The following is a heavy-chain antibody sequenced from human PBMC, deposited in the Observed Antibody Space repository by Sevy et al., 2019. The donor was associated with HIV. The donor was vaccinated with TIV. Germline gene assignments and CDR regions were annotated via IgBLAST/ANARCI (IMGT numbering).Heavy chain of an antibody. CDR2: ITSSGSTK. D-gene: IGHD3-22*01. Sequence: GGSLRLSCIASGFIFSNYEMNWVRQAPGKGLEWVSYITSSGSTKHYADSVKGRFTISRDNGKNSIYLQMNSLRAEDTAVYCCARATYYYDTSGPYFFDFWGQGTLVTVSS. CDR1: GFIFSNYE. CDR3: ARATYYYDTSGPYFFDF. V-gene: IGHV3-48*03. J-gene: IGHJ4*02.